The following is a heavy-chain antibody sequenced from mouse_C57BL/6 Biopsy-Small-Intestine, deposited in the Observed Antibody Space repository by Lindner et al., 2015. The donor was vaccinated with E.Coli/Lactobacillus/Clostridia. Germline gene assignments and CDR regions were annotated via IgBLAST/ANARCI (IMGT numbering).Heavy chain of an antibody. D-gene: IGHD2-5*01. CDR1: GFNIKDDY. J-gene: IGHJ2*01. CDR2: IDPENGNT. Sequence: VQLQESGAELVRPGASVKLSCTASGFNIKDDYMHWVKQRPGQGLEWIGWIDPENGNTEYASKFQGKATITADTSSNTAYLQLSSLTSEDNAVYYCTTGSNYYFDYWGQGTTLTVSS. CDR3: TTGSNYYFDY. V-gene: IGHV14-4*01.